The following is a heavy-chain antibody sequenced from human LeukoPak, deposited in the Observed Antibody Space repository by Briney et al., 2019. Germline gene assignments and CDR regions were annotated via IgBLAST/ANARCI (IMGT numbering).Heavy chain of an antibody. CDR3: ATSFGMDGNHNFDY. J-gene: IGHJ4*02. CDR2: FDAEDGET. V-gene: IGHV1-24*01. D-gene: IGHD4-23*01. CDR1: GYTLTELS. Sequence: ASVKVSCKVSGYTLTELSMHWVRQAPGNGLEWMGGFDAEDGETIYAQKFQGRVTRTDDTSTDTAYMELSSPRSEDTAVYYCATSFGMDGNHNFDYWGQGTLVTVSS.